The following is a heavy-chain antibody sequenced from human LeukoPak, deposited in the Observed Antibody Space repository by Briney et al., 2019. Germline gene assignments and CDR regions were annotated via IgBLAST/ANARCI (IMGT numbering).Heavy chain of an antibody. Sequence: GGSLRLSCAASGFTFSRYAMTWVRQAPGKGLEWVSVIYGGGVTLYADSVKGRFTISRDNSKNTIYLQMNSPRAEDTAVYYCAGSPWLAQFDYWGQGALVTVSS. V-gene: IGHV3-53*01. CDR1: GFTFSRYA. CDR2: IYGGGVT. D-gene: IGHD6-19*01. CDR3: AGSPWLAQFDY. J-gene: IGHJ4*02.